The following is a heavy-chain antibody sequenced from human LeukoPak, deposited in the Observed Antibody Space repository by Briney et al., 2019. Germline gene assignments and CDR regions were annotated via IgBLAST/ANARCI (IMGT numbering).Heavy chain of an antibody. CDR1: GGSISSYY. CDR3: ARGIAAASERAFDI. J-gene: IGHJ3*02. CDR2: IYSSGGT. D-gene: IGHD6-13*01. Sequence: SETLSLTCTVSGGSISSYYWSWIRQPAGKGLEWIGRIYSSGGTDYNPSLKSRVTMSVDTSKNQFSLKLRSVTAADTAVYYCARGIAAASERAFDIRGQGTMVTVSS. V-gene: IGHV4-4*07.